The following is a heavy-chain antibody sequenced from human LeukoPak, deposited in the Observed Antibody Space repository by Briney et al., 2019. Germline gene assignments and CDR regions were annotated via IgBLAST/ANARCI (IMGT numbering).Heavy chain of an antibody. CDR1: GFTFSRYG. D-gene: IGHD1-26*01. J-gene: IGHJ1*01. CDR2: ISNAGSNK. Sequence: GGSLRLSCAASGFTFSRYGIHWVRQAPGKGLEWVAVISNAGSNKYYADSVKGRFTISRDNSKNTLYLQMNSLRAEDTAVYYCARSTRRDSEIALAEYFQHWGQGTLVTVSS. V-gene: IGHV3-30-3*01. CDR3: ARSTRRDSEIALAEYFQH.